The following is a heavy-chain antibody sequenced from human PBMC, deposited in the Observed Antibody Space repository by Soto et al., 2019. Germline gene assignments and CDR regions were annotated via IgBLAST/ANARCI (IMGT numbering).Heavy chain of an antibody. J-gene: IGHJ5*02. D-gene: IGHD2-15*01. Sequence: ASVKVSCKASGGTFSSYVISWVRQAPGQGPEWMGGIIPMYGTVNYAQKFQDRVTIIADTSTSTAYMELSSLRSEDTAVYYCARDLGGCSGGSCRYNWSDPWGQGTLVTVSS. CDR3: ARDLGGCSGGSCRYNWSDP. CDR1: GGTFSSYV. V-gene: IGHV1-69*06. CDR2: IIPMYGTV.